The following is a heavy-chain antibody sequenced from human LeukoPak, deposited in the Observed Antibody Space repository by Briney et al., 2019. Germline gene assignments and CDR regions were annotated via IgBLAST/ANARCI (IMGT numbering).Heavy chain of an antibody. CDR2: INIDGSDT. J-gene: IGHJ4*02. CDR3: GRPGDTAMVWFDY. V-gene: IGHV3-74*01. CDR1: GFTLSNHW. D-gene: IGHD5-18*01. Sequence: PGGSLRLSCEASGFTLSNHWMYWVRQAPGKGLVWVSRINIDGSDTRYADSVKGRFIISRDNSKNTLYLQMNSLRAEDTAVYYCGRPGDTAMVWFDYWGQGTLVTVSS.